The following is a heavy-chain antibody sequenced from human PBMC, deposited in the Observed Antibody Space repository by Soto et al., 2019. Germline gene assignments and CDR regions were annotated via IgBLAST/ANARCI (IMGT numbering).Heavy chain of an antibody. CDR1: GYTFTSYY. CDR3: ARGTVVVTATPPGGWFDP. V-gene: IGHV1-46*01. J-gene: IGHJ5*02. D-gene: IGHD2-21*02. Sequence: QVQLVQSGAEVKKPGASVKVSCKASGYTFTSYYMHWVRQAPGQGLEWMGIINPSGGSTSYAQKCQGRVTMTRDTSTSTVYMELSSLRSEDTAVYYCARGTVVVTATPPGGWFDPWGQGTLVTVSS. CDR2: INPSGGST.